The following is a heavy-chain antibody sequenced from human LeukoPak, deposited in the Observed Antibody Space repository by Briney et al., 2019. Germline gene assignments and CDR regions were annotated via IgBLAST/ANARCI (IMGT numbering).Heavy chain of an antibody. CDR2: ISAYNGNT. J-gene: IGHJ6*02. V-gene: IGHV1-18*01. Sequence: ASVKVSCKASGYTFTSYGISWVRRAPGQGLEWMGWISAYNGNTNYAQKLQGRVTMTTDTSTSTAYMELRSLRSDDTAVYYCARGVDIVATITGAHYYYYYGMDVWGQGTTVTVSS. CDR1: GYTFTSYG. D-gene: IGHD5-12*01. CDR3: ARGVDIVATITGAHYYYYYGMDV.